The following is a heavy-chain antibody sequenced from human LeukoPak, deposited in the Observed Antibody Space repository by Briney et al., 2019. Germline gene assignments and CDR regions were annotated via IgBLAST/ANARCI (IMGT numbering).Heavy chain of an antibody. CDR2: ILSDGSDT. CDR1: GFAFSNSA. V-gene: IGHV3-30*04. Sequence: PGGCRGLVYVASGFAFSNSAKHWVRQAPGKGLEWVAVILSDGSDTNYAVSVKGRFPISRHNSQNTLYLEMNSLRSEDTAVYYFARDRCTSTTCYLFDYWGQGTLVIVSS. CDR3: ARDRCTSTTCYLFDY. D-gene: IGHD2/OR15-2a*01. J-gene: IGHJ4*02.